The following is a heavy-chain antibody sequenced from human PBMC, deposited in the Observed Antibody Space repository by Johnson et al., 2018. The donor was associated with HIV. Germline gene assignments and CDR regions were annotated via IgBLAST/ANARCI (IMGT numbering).Heavy chain of an antibody. CDR2: IYSGGST. D-gene: IGHD5-18*01. Sequence: VQLVESGGGLVQPGGSLRLSCAASGFTVSSNYMSWVRQAPVNGLEWVSVIYSGGSTYYADSVKGRFTISRDNSKNTLYLQMNSLRAEDTAVYYCARDPRGEAMALDAFDIWGQGTMVTVSS. CDR3: ARDPRGEAMALDAFDI. CDR1: GFTVSSNY. J-gene: IGHJ3*02. V-gene: IGHV3-66*01.